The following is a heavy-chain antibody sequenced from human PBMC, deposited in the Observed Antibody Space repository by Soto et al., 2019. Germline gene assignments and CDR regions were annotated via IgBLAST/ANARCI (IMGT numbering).Heavy chain of an antibody. CDR2: INPNNGAT. CDR3: ASRVLCDMDV. Sequence: QEQLVQSGAEVKEPGASLKVSCKASGDTFTTNYLHWVRQAPGQGLEWMGRINPNNGATLYAQEFQGRLILTTDTSTSTVYMDLNSVTSEDSAVYYCASRVLCDMDVWGQGTTVTVSS. CDR1: GDTFTTNY. J-gene: IGHJ6*02. V-gene: IGHV1-46*01. D-gene: IGHD2-21*01.